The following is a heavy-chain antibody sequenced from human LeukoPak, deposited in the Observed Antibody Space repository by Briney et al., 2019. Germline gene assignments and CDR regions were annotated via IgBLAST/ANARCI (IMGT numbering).Heavy chain of an antibody. J-gene: IGHJ4*02. V-gene: IGHV3-21*01. CDR1: GFTFSSYS. CDR3: ARDRAAYDSGSYGY. D-gene: IGHD1-26*01. Sequence: GGSLRLSCVASGFTFSSYSMNWVRQAPGKGLEWVSSISSSSSYISYADSVKGRFTISRDNAKNSLYLQMNSLRAEDTAVYYCARDRAAYDSGSYGYWGQGTLVTVSS. CDR2: ISSSSSYI.